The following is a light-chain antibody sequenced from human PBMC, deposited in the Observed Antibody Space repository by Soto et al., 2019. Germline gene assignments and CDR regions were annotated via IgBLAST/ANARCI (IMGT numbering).Light chain of an antibody. CDR3: SSYTSSSTVV. CDR2: DVS. V-gene: IGLV2-14*01. CDR1: SSDVGGYNY. J-gene: IGLJ2*01. Sequence: QSALTQPASVSGSPGQSITISCTGTSSDVGGYNYVSWYQQHPGKAPKLMIYDVSNRPSGVSNRSSGSKSGNTASLTISGLQAEDEADYYCSSYTSSSTVVFGGGTMLTVL.